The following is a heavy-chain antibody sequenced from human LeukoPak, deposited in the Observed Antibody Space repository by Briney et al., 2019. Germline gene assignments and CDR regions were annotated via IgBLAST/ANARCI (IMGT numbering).Heavy chain of an antibody. D-gene: IGHD3-22*01. J-gene: IGHJ4*02. CDR3: AKVPYDSSGYSTYYFDY. CDR1: GFTFSSYA. Sequence: GGSLRLSCAGSGFTFSSYAMSWVRQAPGKGVEWVSAISGSGGSTYYADSVKGRFTISRDNSKNTLYLQMNSLRAEDTAVYYCAKVPYDSSGYSTYYFDYWGQGTLVTVSS. V-gene: IGHV3-23*01. CDR2: ISGSGGST.